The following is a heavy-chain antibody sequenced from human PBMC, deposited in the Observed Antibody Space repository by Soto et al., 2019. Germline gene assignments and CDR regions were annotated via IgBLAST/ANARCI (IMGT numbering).Heavy chain of an antibody. J-gene: IGHJ4*02. CDR1: GGSISSGGYY. V-gene: IGHV4-31*03. CDR2: IYYSGST. CDR3: ARALEWLPPYYFDT. D-gene: IGHD3-3*01. Sequence: SETLSLTCTVSGGSISSGGYYWSWIRQHPGKGLEWIGYIYYSGSTYYNPSLKSRVTISVDTSKNQFSLKLSSVTAADTAVYYCARALEWLPPYYFDTWGPGTLVTVSS.